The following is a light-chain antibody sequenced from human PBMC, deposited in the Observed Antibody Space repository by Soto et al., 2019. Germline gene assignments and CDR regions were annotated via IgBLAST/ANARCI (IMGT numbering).Light chain of an antibody. CDR2: GNN. V-gene: IGLV1-40*01. J-gene: IGLJ1*01. CDR3: QSYDSSLSGYV. Sequence: QSVLTQPPSVSGAPGQRVTISCTGSSSNIGSAYDVHWYQHLPGADPKLLIYGNNNRPAGIPDRFSGSKSGTSASLAITGLQAEDEADYYCQSYDSSLSGYVFGTGTKRTVL. CDR1: SSNIGSAYD.